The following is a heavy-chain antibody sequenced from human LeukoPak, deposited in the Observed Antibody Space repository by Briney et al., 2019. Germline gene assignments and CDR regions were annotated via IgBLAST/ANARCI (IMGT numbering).Heavy chain of an antibody. CDR2: INAGNGNT. J-gene: IGHJ4*02. CDR3: ARDPTGYSSGWPYFGY. V-gene: IGHV1-3*01. Sequence: ASVKVSCKASGYTFTSYAMHWVRQAPGQRLEWMGWINAGNGNTKYSQKFQGRVTITRDTSASTAYMELSSLRSEDTAVYYCARDPTGYSSGWPYFGYWGQGTLVTVSS. D-gene: IGHD6-19*01. CDR1: GYTFTSYA.